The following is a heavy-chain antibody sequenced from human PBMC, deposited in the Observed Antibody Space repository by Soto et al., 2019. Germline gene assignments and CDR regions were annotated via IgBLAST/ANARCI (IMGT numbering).Heavy chain of an antibody. CDR2: ISGSGGST. J-gene: IGHJ1*01. D-gene: IGHD3-9*01. V-gene: IGHV3-23*01. CDR3: AKQGRIYDILTGYSGVFGDLRTEYFQH. Sequence: GGSLRLSCAASGFTFSSYAMSWVRQAPGKGLEWVSAISGSGGSTYYADSVKGRFTISRDNSKNTVYLQMNSLRAEDTAVYYCAKQGRIYDILTGYSGVFGDLRTEYFQHWGQGTLVTVSS. CDR1: GFTFSSYA.